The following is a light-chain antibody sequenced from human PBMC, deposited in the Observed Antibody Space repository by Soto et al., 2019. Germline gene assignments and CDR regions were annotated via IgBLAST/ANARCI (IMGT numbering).Light chain of an antibody. CDR2: VAS. CDR1: PRVFSSY. V-gene: IGKV3-20*01. CDR3: QQYGGSPPYT. J-gene: IGKJ2*01. Sequence: EIVLTQSPGTLSLSPGERATLSCRAGPRVFSSYLAWYQQKPGQAPRRLNYVASSSATGIPDRFSGSGSGTDFTLTISRLEPEDFAVYYCQQYGGSPPYTFGQGTKLEIK.